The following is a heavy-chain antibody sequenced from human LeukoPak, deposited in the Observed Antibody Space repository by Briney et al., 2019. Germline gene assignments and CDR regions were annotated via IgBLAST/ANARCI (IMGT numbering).Heavy chain of an antibody. D-gene: IGHD2-8*01. J-gene: IGHJ4*02. CDR3: ARDLPGVCYFDY. CDR1: GYTFTSYG. CDR2: ISAYNGNT. Sequence: ASVKVSCKASGYTFTSYGISWVRQAPGQGLEWMGWISAYNGNTNYAQKLQGRVTMTTDTSTSTAYMDLRSLTSDDTAVYYCARDLPGVCYFDYWGQGTLVTVSS. V-gene: IGHV1-18*01.